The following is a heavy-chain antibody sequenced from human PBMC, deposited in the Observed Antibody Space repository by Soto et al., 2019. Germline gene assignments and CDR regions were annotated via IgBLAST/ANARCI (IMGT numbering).Heavy chain of an antibody. CDR3: ARGRYLGYYYYGMDV. CDR2: IWYDGSNK. CDR1: GFTFSSYG. Sequence: GGSLRLSCAASGFTFSSYGMHWVRQAPGKGLEWVAVIWYDGSNKYYADSVKGRFTISRDNSKNTLYLQMNSLRAEDTAVYYCARGRYLGYYYYGMDVWGQGTTVTVSS. V-gene: IGHV3-33*08. J-gene: IGHJ6*02. D-gene: IGHD3-9*01.